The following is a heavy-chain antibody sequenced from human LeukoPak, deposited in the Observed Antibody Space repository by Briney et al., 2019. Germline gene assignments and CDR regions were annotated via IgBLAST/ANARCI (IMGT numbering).Heavy chain of an antibody. Sequence: PSETLSLTCTVSGGSISSGGYYWSWIRQPPGKGLEWIGYIYHSGSTYYNPSLKNRVTISVDRSKNQFSLKLSSVTAADTAVYYCASAAGGPFGDWGQGTLVTVSS. CDR3: ASAAGGPFGD. J-gene: IGHJ4*02. V-gene: IGHV4-30-2*01. CDR1: GGSISSGGYY. D-gene: IGHD2-8*02. CDR2: IYHSGST.